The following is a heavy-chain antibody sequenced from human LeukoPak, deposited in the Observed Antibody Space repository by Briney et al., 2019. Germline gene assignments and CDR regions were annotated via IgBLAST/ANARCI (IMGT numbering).Heavy chain of an antibody. J-gene: IGHJ4*02. Sequence: ASETLSLTCTVSGGSISGSYWSWIRQPPGKGLEWIGYIYDSGSTNYNSSLKSRVTISADTSKNQFSLKLSSVTAADTAVYYCARQSGGVGTKLDYWGQGTLVTVSS. CDR1: GGSISGSY. V-gene: IGHV4-59*08. CDR3: ARQSGGVGTKLDY. CDR2: IYDSGST. D-gene: IGHD3-16*01.